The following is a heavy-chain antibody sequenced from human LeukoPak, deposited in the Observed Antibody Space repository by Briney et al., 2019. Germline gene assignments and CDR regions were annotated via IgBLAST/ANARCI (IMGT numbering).Heavy chain of an antibody. V-gene: IGHV4-4*07. Sequence: SETLSLTCTVSGGSISSYHWSWIRQPAGKGLEWIGRIYSSGSTNYNTSLKTRVTMSVDTSKDQFSLKLSSVTAADTAVYYCARESVVVVQAAIEYYYYYMDVWGKGTTVTVSS. CDR3: ARESVVVVQAAIEYYYYYMDV. D-gene: IGHD2-2*01. J-gene: IGHJ6*03. CDR1: GGSISSYH. CDR2: IYSSGST.